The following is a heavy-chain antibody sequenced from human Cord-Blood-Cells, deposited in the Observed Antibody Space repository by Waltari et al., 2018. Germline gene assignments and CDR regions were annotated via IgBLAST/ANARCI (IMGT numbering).Heavy chain of an antibody. CDR2: IYPGDSDT. CDR3: AREDIVATIAFDI. V-gene: IGHV5-51*01. Sequence: EVQLVQSGAEAKKHGESPNTPCKGYGYSFTGYWIGWVRKIPGQGLEWMGIIYPGDSDTRYSPSFQGQFTISADKSISTAYLPWSSLKASDTAMYYCAREDIVATIAFDIWGQGTMVTVSS. CDR1: GYSFTGYW. J-gene: IGHJ3*02. D-gene: IGHD5-12*01.